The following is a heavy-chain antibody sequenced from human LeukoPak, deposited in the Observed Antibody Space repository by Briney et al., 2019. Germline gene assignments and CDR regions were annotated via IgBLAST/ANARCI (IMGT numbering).Heavy chain of an antibody. CDR3: ASVSSSGGFEDY. J-gene: IGHJ4*02. D-gene: IGHD6-6*01. CDR1: GFTFSSYS. Sequence: GGSLRLSCAASGFTFSSYSMSWVRQAPGKGLEWVSSISSSSSYIYYADSVKGRFTISRDNAKNSLYLQMNSLRAEDTAVYYCASVSSSGGFEDYWGQGTLVTVSS. CDR2: ISSSSSYI. V-gene: IGHV3-21*01.